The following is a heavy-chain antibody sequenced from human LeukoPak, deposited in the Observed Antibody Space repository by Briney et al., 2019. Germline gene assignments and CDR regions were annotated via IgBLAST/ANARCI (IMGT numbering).Heavy chain of an antibody. CDR1: GFTFNKYA. CDR2: VNTDGGST. CDR3: ARDMNYNLDY. V-gene: IGHV3-64*04. Sequence: GGSLRLSCSASGFTFNKYAVHWVRQAPGKGLEYVSGVNTDGGSTYYADPVKGRFTISRDNAKNTVYLQMNSLRADDTAVYYCARDMNYNLDYWGQGNLATVSP. J-gene: IGHJ4*02. D-gene: IGHD1-7*01.